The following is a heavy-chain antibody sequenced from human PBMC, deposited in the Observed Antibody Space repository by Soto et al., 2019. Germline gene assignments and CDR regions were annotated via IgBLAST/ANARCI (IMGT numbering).Heavy chain of an antibody. D-gene: IGHD3-16*02. CDR3: EHRRKIYDSVLRDYRYACFDY. CDR1: GFSLSNTGMG. Sequence: QITLKESGPTLVKPTQTLTLTCTLYGFSLSNTGMGVGWIRQPPGKAMEWLALTYWNNDNRYNRSLKSRLSIPSDTSKKQVIRTMTNMNPVDTATFFSEHRRKIYDSVLRDYRYACFDYLGQGSLVPVSS. J-gene: IGHJ4*02. V-gene: IGHV2-5*01. CDR2: TYWNNDN.